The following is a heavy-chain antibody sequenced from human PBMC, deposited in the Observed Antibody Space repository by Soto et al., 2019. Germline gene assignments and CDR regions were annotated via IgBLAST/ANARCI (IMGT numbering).Heavy chain of an antibody. V-gene: IGHV4-4*07. Sequence: TLSLTCTVSGASISGFYWSWIRKSAGKGLEWIGRIYATGTTDYNPSLKSRVMMSVDTSKKQFSLKLRSVTAADTAVYYCVRDGTKTLRDWFDPWGQGISVTVSS. CDR2: IYATGTT. CDR3: VRDGTKTLRDWFDP. J-gene: IGHJ5*02. CDR1: GASISGFY. D-gene: IGHD1-1*01.